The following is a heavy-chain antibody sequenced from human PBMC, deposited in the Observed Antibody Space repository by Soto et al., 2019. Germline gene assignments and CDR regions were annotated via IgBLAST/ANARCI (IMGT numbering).Heavy chain of an antibody. V-gene: IGHV4-4*07. Sequence: TLSLTCTVSGASISGFYWSWIRKSAGKGLEWIGRIYATGTTDYNPSLKSRVMMSVDTSKKQFSLKLRSVTAADTAVYYCVRDGTKTLRDWFDPWGQGISVTVSS. CDR2: IYATGTT. CDR3: VRDGTKTLRDWFDP. J-gene: IGHJ5*02. CDR1: GASISGFY. D-gene: IGHD1-1*01.